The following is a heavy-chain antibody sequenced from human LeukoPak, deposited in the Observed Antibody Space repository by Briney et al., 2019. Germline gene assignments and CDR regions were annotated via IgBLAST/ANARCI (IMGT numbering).Heavy chain of an antibody. Sequence: GGSLRLSCAASGFTFSNYDMNWVRQAPGKGLEWISYISSSGTNIKYADSVKGRFTISRDNAKNSLYLQMDSLRAEDTAVYYCASALLWFGETWGQGTLVTVSS. D-gene: IGHD3-10*01. J-gene: IGHJ5*02. V-gene: IGHV3-48*03. CDR1: GFTFSNYD. CDR3: ASALLWFGET. CDR2: ISSSGTNI.